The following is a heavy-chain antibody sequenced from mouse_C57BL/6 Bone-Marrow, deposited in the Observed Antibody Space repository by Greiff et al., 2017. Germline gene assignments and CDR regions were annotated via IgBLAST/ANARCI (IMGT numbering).Heavy chain of an antibody. V-gene: IGHV5-12*01. CDR1: GFTFSDYY. J-gene: IGHJ2*01. Sequence: EVQVVESGGGLVQPGGSLKLSCAASGFTFSDYYMYWVRQTPEKRLEWVAYISNGGGSTYYPDTVKGRFTISRDNAKNTLYLQMSRLKSEDTAMYYCARWDGSRDFDYWGQGTTLTVSS. D-gene: IGHD1-1*01. CDR2: ISNGGGST. CDR3: ARWDGSRDFDY.